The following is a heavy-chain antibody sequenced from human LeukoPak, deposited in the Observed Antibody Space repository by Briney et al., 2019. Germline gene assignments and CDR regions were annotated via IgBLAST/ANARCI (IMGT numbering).Heavy chain of an antibody. J-gene: IGHJ4*02. Sequence: GASVKVSCKASGYTFTGYYMHWVRQAPGQGLEWMGWINPNSGGTNYAQKFQGRVTMTRDTSISTAYMELSRLRSDDTAVYYCARGRAPGARSIVVVVAAMVSFEYWGQGTLVTVSS. V-gene: IGHV1-2*02. CDR1: GYTFTGYY. CDR3: ARGRAPGARSIVVVVAAMVSFEY. D-gene: IGHD2-15*01. CDR2: INPNSGGT.